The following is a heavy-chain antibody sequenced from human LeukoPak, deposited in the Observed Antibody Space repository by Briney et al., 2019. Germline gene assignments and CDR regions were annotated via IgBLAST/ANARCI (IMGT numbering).Heavy chain of an antibody. CDR1: GFTFSSYS. J-gene: IGHJ4*02. CDR2: ISSSSSYI. Sequence: GGSLRLSCAASGFTFSSYSMNWVRQAPGKGLEWVSSISSSSSYIYYADSVKGRFTISRDNAKNSLYLQMSSLRAEDTAVYYCARDPLGYYGSGSQYWGQGTLVTVSS. D-gene: IGHD3-10*01. CDR3: ARDPLGYYGSGSQY. V-gene: IGHV3-21*01.